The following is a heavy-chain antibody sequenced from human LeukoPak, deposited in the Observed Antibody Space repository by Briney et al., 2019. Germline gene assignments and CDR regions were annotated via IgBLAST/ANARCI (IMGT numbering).Heavy chain of an antibody. CDR3: ARDRARPGLYFDWLLYDPPYYYYYGMDV. V-gene: IGHV4-59*01. J-gene: IGHJ6*02. D-gene: IGHD3-9*01. CDR1: GGSISSYY. CDR2: IYYSGST. Sequence: PSETLSLTCTVSGGSISSYYWSWIRQPPGKGLEWIGYIYYSGSTNYNPSLKSRVTISVDTSKNQFSLKLSSVTAADTAVYYCARDRARPGLYFDWLLYDPPYYYYYGMDVWGQGTTVTVSS.